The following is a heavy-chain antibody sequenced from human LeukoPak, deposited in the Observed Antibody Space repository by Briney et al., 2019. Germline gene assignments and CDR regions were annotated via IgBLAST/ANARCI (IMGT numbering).Heavy chain of an antibody. V-gene: IGHV3-23*01. CDR1: GSTFSTYA. Sequence: GGSLRLSCAASGSTFSTYAISWVRQAPGKGLEWVSGMSGTGVTPYYADSVKGRFTISRDNSKSTLYLQMNSLRADDTAVYFCAKDPTPYSGNKFYFDYWGQGTLVTVSS. CDR3: AKDPTPYSGNKFYFDY. D-gene: IGHD3-10*01. CDR2: MSGTGVTP. J-gene: IGHJ4*02.